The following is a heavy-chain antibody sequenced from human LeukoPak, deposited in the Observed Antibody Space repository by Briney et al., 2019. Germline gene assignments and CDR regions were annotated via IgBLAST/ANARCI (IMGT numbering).Heavy chain of an antibody. Sequence: SATLSLTCTVSGGSISSSSYYWGLTREPPGKGLALIWSIYCSGCTYYNPSLKSRVTISVDTSKNQFSLKLSSVTAADTAVYYCARHRFSLGYSYVEYQSPFDYWGQGTLVTVSS. CDR1: GGSISSSSYY. CDR2: IYCSGCT. D-gene: IGHD5-18*01. CDR3: ARHRFSLGYSYVEYQSPFDY. J-gene: IGHJ4*02. V-gene: IGHV4-39*01.